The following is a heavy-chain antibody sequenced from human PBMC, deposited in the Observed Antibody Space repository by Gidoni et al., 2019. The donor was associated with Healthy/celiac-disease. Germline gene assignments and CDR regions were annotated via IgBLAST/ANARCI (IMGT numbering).Heavy chain of an antibody. J-gene: IGHJ3*02. CDR1: GFTVSSYW. D-gene: IGHD6-19*01. CDR2: IKQDGSEK. CDR3: ARVPGYSSGWADAFDI. V-gene: IGHV3-7*01. Sequence: EVQLVESGGGLVQPGGSLRLSCAASGFTVSSYWMSWVRQAPGKGLEWVANIKQDGSEKYYGDSVKGRFTISRDNAKNSLYLQMNSLRAEDTAVYYCARVPGYSSGWADAFDIWGQGTMVTVSS.